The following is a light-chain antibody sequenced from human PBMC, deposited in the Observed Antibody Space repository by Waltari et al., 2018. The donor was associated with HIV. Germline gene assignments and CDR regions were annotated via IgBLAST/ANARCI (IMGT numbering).Light chain of an antibody. V-gene: IGLV2-14*01. Sequence: HSVLTQPASVSGSPAQSITISCSGPTSDMSSLHFFSWYQQSPVRAPQLIIFEVSSRPSGISYRFSGSKSGDTASLTISALRTEDEADYFCSSYSPRGFVMFGGGTKVTVL. J-gene: IGLJ3*02. CDR3: SSYSPRGFVM. CDR1: TSDMSSLHF. CDR2: EVS.